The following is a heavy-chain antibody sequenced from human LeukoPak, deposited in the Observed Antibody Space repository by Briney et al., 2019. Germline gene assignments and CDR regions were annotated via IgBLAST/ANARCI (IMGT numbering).Heavy chain of an antibody. Sequence: SETLSLTCAVYGGSFSGYYWSWIRQPPGNGLEWIGEINHSGSTNYNPSLKSRVTISVDTSKNQFSLKLSSVTAADTAVYYCARGNGPSMVRGRGYYYGMDVWGQGTTVTVSS. D-gene: IGHD3-10*01. V-gene: IGHV4-34*01. CDR2: INHSGST. CDR1: GGSFSGYY. J-gene: IGHJ6*02. CDR3: ARGNGPSMVRGRGYYYGMDV.